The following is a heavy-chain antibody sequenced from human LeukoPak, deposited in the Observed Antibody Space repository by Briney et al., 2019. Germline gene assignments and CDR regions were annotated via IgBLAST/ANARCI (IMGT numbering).Heavy chain of an antibody. D-gene: IGHD4-17*01. CDR3: TRGRYYFDY. J-gene: IGHJ4*02. Sequence: GGSLRLSCAASGFTFSNYWMHWVRHAPGKGLVWVSRINGDGSSTNYADSVTGRFTTSRDSAKNTLYLQMNSLRAEDTAVYYCTRGRYYFDYWGQGTLVTVSS. CDR2: INGDGSST. CDR1: GFTFSNYW. V-gene: IGHV3-74*01.